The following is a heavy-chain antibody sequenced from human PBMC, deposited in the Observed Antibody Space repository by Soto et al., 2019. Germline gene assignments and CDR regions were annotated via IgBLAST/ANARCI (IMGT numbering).Heavy chain of an antibody. CDR2: IGQTPTNT. CDR1: GFTFSNYA. V-gene: IGHV3-23*01. J-gene: IGHJ4*02. Sequence: PGGSLRLSCAASGFTFSNYAMNWVRQAPGKGLEWVSSIGQTPTNTYYADSVKGRFTISRDNSKNTLYLQMTSLRADDTAVYYCAKDRRAGGNYGFYSDFWGQGALVTVSS. CDR3: AKDRRAGGNYGFYSDF. D-gene: IGHD1-7*01.